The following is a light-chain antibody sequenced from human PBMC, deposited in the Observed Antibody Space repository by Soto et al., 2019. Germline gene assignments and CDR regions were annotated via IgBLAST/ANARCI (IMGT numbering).Light chain of an antibody. Sequence: EIVLTQSPGTLSLSPGERATLSCRASQSLTSTFLAWYQQTPGQAPRLLLFGASSRATGIPDRFSGSGSGTDFTLTISRLEPEDYAVYYCQPYESSTPSYSFGQGNKLELK. CDR2: GAS. CDR1: QSLTSTF. V-gene: IGKV3-20*01. CDR3: QPYESSTPSYS. J-gene: IGKJ2*01.